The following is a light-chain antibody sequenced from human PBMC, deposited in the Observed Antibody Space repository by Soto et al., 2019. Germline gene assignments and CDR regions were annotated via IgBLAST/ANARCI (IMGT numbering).Light chain of an antibody. CDR2: DAS. CDR3: QQYKSYSSM. Sequence: DIQMTQSPSTLSASVGDRVTITCRASQSLGNWLAWYQQKPWKAPKLLIYDASTLESGVPSRFSGSGSGTEFTLTISSLQPDDFATYYRQQYKSYSSMFGQGTKVEI. J-gene: IGKJ1*01. CDR1: QSLGNW. V-gene: IGKV1-5*01.